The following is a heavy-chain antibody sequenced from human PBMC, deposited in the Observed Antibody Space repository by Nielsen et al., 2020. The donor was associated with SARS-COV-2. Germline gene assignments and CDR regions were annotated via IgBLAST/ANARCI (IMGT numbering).Heavy chain of an antibody. CDR3: ARDSPYGWGNVHYLCGMDV. CDR2: ISAYNGKT. J-gene: IGHJ6*02. Sequence: WVRQAPGQGLEWMGWISAYNGKTNYAQNFQGRVTMTTDRFTSTAYMELRSLSPDDTAVYYCARDSPYGWGNVHYLCGMDVWGQGTTVTVSS. V-gene: IGHV1-18*01. D-gene: IGHD3-10*01.